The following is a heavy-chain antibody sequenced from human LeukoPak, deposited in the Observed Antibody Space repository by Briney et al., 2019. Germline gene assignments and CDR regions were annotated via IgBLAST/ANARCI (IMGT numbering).Heavy chain of an antibody. CDR2: LYSDGTT. CDR3: ARDKRRYFDF. Sequence: GGSLRLSCAASGISVSNNYMNWLRQAPGKGLEWVSLLYSDGTTRYADSVKGRFIISRDNSKNTLYLQMNSLRVEDTAVYYCARDKRRYFDFRGQGTRVTVSA. V-gene: IGHV3-53*01. CDR1: GISVSNNY. J-gene: IGHJ4*02. D-gene: IGHD1-1*01.